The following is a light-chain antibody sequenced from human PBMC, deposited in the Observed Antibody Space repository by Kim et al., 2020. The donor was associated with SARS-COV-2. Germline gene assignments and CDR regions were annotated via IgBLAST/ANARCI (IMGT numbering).Light chain of an antibody. Sequence: ELTQPPSLSVSPGQTASITCSGDKLGDKYTCWYQQKPGQSPVLVIYQDTKRPSGIPERFSGSNSGNTATLTISGTQAMDEADYYCQAWDSHTVVFGGGTKLTVL. CDR1: KLGDKY. J-gene: IGLJ2*01. CDR3: QAWDSHTVV. CDR2: QDT. V-gene: IGLV3-1*01.